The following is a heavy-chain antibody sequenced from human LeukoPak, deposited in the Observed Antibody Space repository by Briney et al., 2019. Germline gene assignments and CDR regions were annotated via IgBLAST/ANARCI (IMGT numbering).Heavy chain of an antibody. CDR3: ARAGTYSDWYFDL. CDR2: IYYTGST. CDR1: GGSISSGGYY. D-gene: IGHD2-15*01. V-gene: IGHV4-61*08. Sequence: ASETLSLTCTVSGGSISSGGYYWSWIRQPPGKGLEWIGKIYYTGSTTSNPSLKSRVTTSIDTSKNQFYLKVSSVTAADTAVYYCARAGTYSDWYFDLWGRGTLVTVSS. J-gene: IGHJ2*01.